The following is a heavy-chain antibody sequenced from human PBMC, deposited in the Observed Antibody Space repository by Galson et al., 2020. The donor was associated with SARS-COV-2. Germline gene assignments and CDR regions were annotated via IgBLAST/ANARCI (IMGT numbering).Heavy chain of an antibody. J-gene: IGHJ4*02. V-gene: IGHV3-74*01. CDR3: VPRSADYVD. D-gene: IGHD4-17*01. CDR2: LNSDGRTT. Sequence: QAGGSLRLSCAASGFTFSIYWMNWVRQAPGKGLVWVSGLNSDGRTTRYADSVKGRFTISRDSAKNTMYLQMNSLRVEDTGVYFCVPRSADYVDWGQGTLVTVSS. CDR1: GFTFSIYW.